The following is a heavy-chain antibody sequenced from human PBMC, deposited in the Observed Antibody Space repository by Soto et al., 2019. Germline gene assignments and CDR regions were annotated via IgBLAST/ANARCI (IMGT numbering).Heavy chain of an antibody. CDR2: INFDGTTT. V-gene: IGHV3-74*01. Sequence: GGSLRLSCAASGFAFSDYYMHWVRQAPGKGLVWVSRINFDGTTTSYADSVQGRFTISRDNAKNTLTLQMNNLRAEDTAVYYCTRAYYGSDYWGQGTLVTVS. J-gene: IGHJ4*02. CDR3: TRAYYGSDY. D-gene: IGHD3-10*01. CDR1: GFAFSDYY.